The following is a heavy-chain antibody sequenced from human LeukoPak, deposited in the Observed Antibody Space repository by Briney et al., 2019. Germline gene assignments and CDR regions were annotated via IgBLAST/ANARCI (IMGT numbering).Heavy chain of an antibody. CDR3: AKDLPLLYYDSSGYYDY. Sequence: GGSLRLSCAASGFTFSSYAMHWVRQAPGKGLEWVAVISYDGSNKYYADSVKGRFTISRDNSKNTLYLQMNSLRAEDTAVYYCAKDLPLLYYDSSGYYDYWGQGTLVTVSS. CDR1: GFTFSSYA. D-gene: IGHD3-22*01. J-gene: IGHJ4*02. CDR2: ISYDGSNK. V-gene: IGHV3-30-3*01.